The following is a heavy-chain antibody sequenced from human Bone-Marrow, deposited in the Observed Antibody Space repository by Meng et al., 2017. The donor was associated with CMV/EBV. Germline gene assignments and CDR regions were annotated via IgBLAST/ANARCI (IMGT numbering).Heavy chain of an antibody. J-gene: IGHJ4*02. Sequence: GEYLKISCSASGFIFGDHAMHWVRQAPGKGLEWVAVISYDGSTKYFADSVKGRFTIYRDNYRDTLFLQMNSLTTEDTGLYYCARHKYGDEYFLAYWGQGTRVTVSS. D-gene: IGHD4-17*01. CDR1: GFIFGDHA. CDR3: ARHKYGDEYFLAY. V-gene: IGHV3-30*01. CDR2: ISYDGSTK.